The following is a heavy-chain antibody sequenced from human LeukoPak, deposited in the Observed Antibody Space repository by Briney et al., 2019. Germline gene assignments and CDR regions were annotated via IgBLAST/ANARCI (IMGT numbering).Heavy chain of an antibody. CDR3: ARDYWYYYDSSGYYYDY. D-gene: IGHD3-22*01. Sequence: PGGSLRLSCAASGFTFSSYSMNWVRQTPGKGLEWVSSISSSSSYIYYADSVKGRFTISRDNAKNSLYLQMNSLRAEDTAVYYCARDYWYYYDSSGYYYDYWGQGTLVTVSS. CDR2: ISSSSSYI. J-gene: IGHJ4*02. CDR1: GFTFSSYS. V-gene: IGHV3-21*01.